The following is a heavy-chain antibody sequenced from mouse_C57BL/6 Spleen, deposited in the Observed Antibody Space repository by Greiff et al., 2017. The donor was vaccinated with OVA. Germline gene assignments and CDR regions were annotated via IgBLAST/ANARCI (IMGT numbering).Heavy chain of an antibody. CDR2: IFPGSGST. V-gene: IGHV1-75*01. Sequence: VQLQQSGPELVKPGASVKIVGRAAGDACPSSAINWVKQRPGQGLEWIGWIFPGSGSTYYNEKFKGKATLTVDKSSSTAYMLLSSLTSEDSAVYFCARGNPTGPFAYWGQGTLVTVSA. D-gene: IGHD4-1*02. CDR3: ARGNPTGPFAY. J-gene: IGHJ3*01. CDR1: GDACPSSA.